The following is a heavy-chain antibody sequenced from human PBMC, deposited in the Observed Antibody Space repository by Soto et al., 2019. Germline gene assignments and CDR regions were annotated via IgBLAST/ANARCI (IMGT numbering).Heavy chain of an antibody. D-gene: IGHD6-6*01. CDR1: GYTFTSYG. Sequence: QGQLVQSGAEVKKPGASVKVSCKASGYTFTSYGISWVLQAPGQGLEWMGWISAYNGNTKDAQKLQGRVTITTGTATSTAYMELRSLRSADTAVYYCARDFAETSALTYFDYWGQGTLVTVSS. V-gene: IGHV1-18*01. J-gene: IGHJ4*02. CDR3: ARDFAETSALTYFDY. CDR2: ISAYNGNT.